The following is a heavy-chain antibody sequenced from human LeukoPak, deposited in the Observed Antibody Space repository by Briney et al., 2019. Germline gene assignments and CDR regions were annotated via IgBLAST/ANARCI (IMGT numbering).Heavy chain of an antibody. J-gene: IGHJ6*03. CDR1: GYTFISYD. CDR3: ARGSWITGTTSYYYHMDV. CDR2: MNPHNGRT. Sequence: ASVKVSCKASGYTFISYDINWVRQASRQGLEWMGWMNPHNGRTGDAQKFQSRVTMSSNSSISTVYMELNTLRSEDTAVYYCARGSWITGTTSYYYHMDVWGKGTTVTVSS. V-gene: IGHV1-8*01. D-gene: IGHD1-7*01.